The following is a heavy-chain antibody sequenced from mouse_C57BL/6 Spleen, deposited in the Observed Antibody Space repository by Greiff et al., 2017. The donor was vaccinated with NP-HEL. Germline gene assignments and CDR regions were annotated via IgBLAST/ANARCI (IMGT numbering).Heavy chain of an antibody. CDR2: ISSGSSTI. J-gene: IGHJ3*01. V-gene: IGHV5-17*01. CDR1: GFTFSDYG. CDR3: ARPGPYYGSAWFAY. Sequence: EVHLVESGGGLVKPGGSLKLSCAASGFTFSDYGMHWVRQAPEKGLEWVAYISSGSSTIYYADTVKGRFTISRDNAKNTLFLQMTSLRSEDTAMYYCARPGPYYGSAWFAYWGQGTLVTVSA. D-gene: IGHD1-1*01.